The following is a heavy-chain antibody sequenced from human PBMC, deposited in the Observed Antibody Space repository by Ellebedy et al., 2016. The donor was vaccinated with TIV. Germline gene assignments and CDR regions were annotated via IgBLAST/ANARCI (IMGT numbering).Heavy chain of an antibody. Sequence: AASVQVSCKASGYTFTDYYIHWVRQAPGQGLEWMGWINPNSGGTNYAQKFQGRVTMTRDTSISTAYMELSRLRSDDTAVYYCARVRGDYGSGDYGMDVWGQGTTVTVSS. J-gene: IGHJ6*02. D-gene: IGHD3-10*01. CDR3: ARVRGDYGSGDYGMDV. CDR2: INPNSGGT. CDR1: GYTFTDYY. V-gene: IGHV1-2*02.